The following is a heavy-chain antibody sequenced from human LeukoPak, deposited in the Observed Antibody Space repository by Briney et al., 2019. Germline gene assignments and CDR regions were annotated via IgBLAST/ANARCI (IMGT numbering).Heavy chain of an antibody. J-gene: IGHJ4*02. D-gene: IGHD3-9*01. V-gene: IGHV4-34*01. Sequence: SETLSLTCAVYGGSFSDYYWSWIRQPPGKGLEWIGEINHSGSTNYNPSLKSRVTISVDTSKNQFSLKLSSVTAADTAVYYCARHLGSYDIFPGEGFDYWGQGTLVTVSS. CDR3: ARHLGSYDIFPGEGFDY. CDR1: GGSFSDYY. CDR2: INHSGST.